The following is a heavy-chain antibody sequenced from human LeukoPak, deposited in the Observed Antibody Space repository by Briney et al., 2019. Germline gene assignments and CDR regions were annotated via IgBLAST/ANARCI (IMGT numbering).Heavy chain of an antibody. J-gene: IGHJ4*02. Sequence: PSETLSLTCAVSGGSISSGGYSWSWIRRPPGKGLEWIGYIYHSGSTYYNPSLKSRVTISVDRSKNQFSLKLSSVTAADTAVYYCAREAHGGNYFDYWGQGTLVTVSS. CDR1: GGSISSGGYS. CDR2: IYHSGST. V-gene: IGHV4-30-2*01. CDR3: AREAHGGNYFDY. D-gene: IGHD4-23*01.